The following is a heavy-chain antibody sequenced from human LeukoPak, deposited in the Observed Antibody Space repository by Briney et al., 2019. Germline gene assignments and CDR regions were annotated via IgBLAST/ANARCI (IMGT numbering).Heavy chain of an antibody. V-gene: IGHV1-18*01. J-gene: IGHJ4*02. Sequence: ASVKVSCKASGYTFTSYAMNWVRQAPGQGLEWMGWISAYNGNTNSAQKLQGRFTMTTDTSTSTAYMELRSLRSDDTAVHYCARLNYRPIIKFFDYWGQGTLVTVSS. CDR3: ARLNYRPIIKFFDY. CDR2: ISAYNGNT. CDR1: GYTFTSYA. D-gene: IGHD4-11*01.